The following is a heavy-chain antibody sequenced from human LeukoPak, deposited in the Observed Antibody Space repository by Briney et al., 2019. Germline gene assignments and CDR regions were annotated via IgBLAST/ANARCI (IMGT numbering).Heavy chain of an antibody. V-gene: IGHV1-69*05. J-gene: IGHJ5*02. CDR2: IIPIFGTA. D-gene: IGHD2-2*01. Sequence: SVKVSCKASGGTFSSYAISWVRQAPGQGLEWMGGIIPIFGTANYAQKFQGRVTITTDESTSTAYMELSGLRSEDTAVYYCAEGSPYCSSTSCYVWFDPWGQGTLVTVSS. CDR1: GGTFSSYA. CDR3: AEGSPYCSSTSCYVWFDP.